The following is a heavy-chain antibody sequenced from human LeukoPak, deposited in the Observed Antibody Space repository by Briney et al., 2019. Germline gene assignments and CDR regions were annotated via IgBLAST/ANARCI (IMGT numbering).Heavy chain of an antibody. D-gene: IGHD1-1*01. CDR2: IIPILGIA. CDR3: ARGDGTTGLALRY. CDR1: GGTFSSYA. V-gene: IGHV1-69*04. Sequence: ASVQVSCKASGGTFSSYAISWVRQAPGQGLEWMGRIIPILGIANYAQKFQGRVTITADKSTSTAYMELSSLRSEDTAVYYCARGDGTTGLALRYWGQGTLVTVSS. J-gene: IGHJ4*02.